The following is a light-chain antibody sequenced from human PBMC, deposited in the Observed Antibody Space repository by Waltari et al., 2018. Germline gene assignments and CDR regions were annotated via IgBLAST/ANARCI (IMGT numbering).Light chain of an antibody. V-gene: IGLV2-14*03. CDR2: DVS. Sequence: QSALTQPASVSGSPGQSITISCTGTSSDVGAYNYVSWYRQHPGTAPKLLIFDVSHVPSGVSNRFSGSKSGNTASLTISGLQAEDEADYYCSSYTTSSTVVFGGGTKLTVL. J-gene: IGLJ2*01. CDR3: SSYTTSSTVV. CDR1: SSDVGAYNY.